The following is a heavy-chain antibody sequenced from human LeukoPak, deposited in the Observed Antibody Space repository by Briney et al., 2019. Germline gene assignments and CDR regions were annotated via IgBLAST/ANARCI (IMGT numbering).Heavy chain of an antibody. Sequence: SETLSLTCTVSGGSISSSSYYWGWIRQPPGKGLEWIGSIYYSGSTYYNPSLKSRVTISVDTSKNQFSLKLSSVTAADTAVYYCARHEYSSGSYYYYYGMDVWGQGTTVTVSS. CDR1: GGSISSSSYY. V-gene: IGHV4-39*01. CDR2: IYYSGST. J-gene: IGHJ6*02. CDR3: ARHEYSSGSYYYYYGMDV. D-gene: IGHD6-19*01.